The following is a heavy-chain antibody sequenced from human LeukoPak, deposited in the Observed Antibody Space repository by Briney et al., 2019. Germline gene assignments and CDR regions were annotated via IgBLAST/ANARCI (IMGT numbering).Heavy chain of an antibody. J-gene: IGHJ6*03. CDR2: IIPIFGTA. D-gene: IGHD3-22*01. CDR1: GGTFSSYA. Sequence: SVKVSCKASGGTFSSYAISWVRQAPGQGLEWMGGIIPIFGTANYAQKFQGRVTITADKSTSTAYMELSSLRSEDTAVYYCARTNYYDSSGYYPYYYYYMDVWGKGTTVTISS. V-gene: IGHV1-69*06. CDR3: ARTNYYDSSGYYPYYYYYMDV.